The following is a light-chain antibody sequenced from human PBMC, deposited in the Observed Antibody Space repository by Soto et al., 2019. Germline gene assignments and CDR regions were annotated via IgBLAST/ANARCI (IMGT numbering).Light chain of an antibody. Sequence: EIVLTQSPGTLSLSPGERATLSCRASQSVGDTYLAWYQQKPGQAPRLLMYSTSIRATGIPDRFSGSGSGTDFTLTISRLAPEDFAVYYCQHYDRAPMWTFGQGTKGAIK. V-gene: IGKV3-20*01. CDR1: QSVGDTY. CDR3: QHYDRAPMWT. J-gene: IGKJ1*01. CDR2: STS.